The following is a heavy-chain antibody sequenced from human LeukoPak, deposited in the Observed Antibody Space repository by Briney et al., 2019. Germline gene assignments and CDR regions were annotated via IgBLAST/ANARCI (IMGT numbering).Heavy chain of an antibody. CDR3: ARDAGHQLSRRNYYAMDV. V-gene: IGHV4-39*07. CDR2: IYYSGTT. D-gene: IGHD2-2*01. CDR1: GGSISSSSYY. J-gene: IGHJ6*02. Sequence: PSETLSLTCTVSGGSISSSSYYWGWIRQPPGKGLEWIGNIYYSGTTYYNPSLKSRVSISVDTSNNQFSLKVNSVTAADTAVYYCARDAGHQLSRRNYYAMDVWGQGTTVTVSS.